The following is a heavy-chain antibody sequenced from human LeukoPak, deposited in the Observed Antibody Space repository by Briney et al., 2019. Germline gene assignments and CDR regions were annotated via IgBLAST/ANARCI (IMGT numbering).Heavy chain of an antibody. CDR1: GYTFTSHG. CDR3: ARDHYYGSGKDNYYYYGMDV. J-gene: IGHJ6*02. Sequence: ASVKVSCKASGYTFTSHGFSWVRQAPGQGLEWMGWISAYNGNTNYAQKLQGRVTMTTDTSTSTAYMELRSLRSDDTAVYYCARDHYYGSGKDNYYYYGMDVWGQGTTVTVSS. CDR2: ISAYNGNT. V-gene: IGHV1-18*01. D-gene: IGHD3-10*01.